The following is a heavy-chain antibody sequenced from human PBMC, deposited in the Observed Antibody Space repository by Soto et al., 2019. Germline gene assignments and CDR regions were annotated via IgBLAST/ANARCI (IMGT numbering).Heavy chain of an antibody. D-gene: IGHD5-12*01. J-gene: IGHJ4*02. CDR3: ARAENPWRWLQSPYYVDY. V-gene: IGHV4-30-2*01. CDR2: IYHSGST. Sequence: QLQLQESGSGLVKPSQTLSLTCAVSGGSISSGGYSWSWIRQPPGKGLEWIGYIYHSGSTYYNPSLKRQVTISVDRSKNQFALKLSSVTSADTAVYDCARAENPWRWLQSPYYVDYWGQGTLVTVSS. CDR1: GGSISSGGYS.